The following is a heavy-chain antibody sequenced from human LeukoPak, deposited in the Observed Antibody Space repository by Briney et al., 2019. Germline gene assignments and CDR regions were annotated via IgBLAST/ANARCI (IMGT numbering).Heavy chain of an antibody. CDR1: GFTFSSYA. CDR2: ISYDGSNK. J-gene: IGHJ4*02. D-gene: IGHD2-15*01. CDR3: SVNYCSGGSCYML. V-gene: IGHV3-30*04. Sequence: GGSLRLFCAASGFTFSSYAMHWVRQAPGKGLEWVAVISYDGSNKYYADSVKGRFTISRDDSKNTAYLQMNSLKTEDTAVYYCSVNYCSGGSCYMLWGQGTLVTVSS.